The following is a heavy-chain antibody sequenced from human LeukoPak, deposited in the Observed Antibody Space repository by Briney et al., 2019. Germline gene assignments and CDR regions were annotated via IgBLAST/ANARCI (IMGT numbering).Heavy chain of an antibody. CDR2: INHSGST. Sequence: PSETLSLTCAVYGGSFSGYYWSWIRQPPGKGLEWIGEINHSGSTNYNPSLKSRVTISVDTSKNQFSLKLSSVTAADTAVYHCARGPDIVVVVAAYFDYWGQGTLVTVSS. CDR3: ARGPDIVVVVAAYFDY. D-gene: IGHD2-15*01. J-gene: IGHJ4*02. V-gene: IGHV4-34*01. CDR1: GGSFSGYY.